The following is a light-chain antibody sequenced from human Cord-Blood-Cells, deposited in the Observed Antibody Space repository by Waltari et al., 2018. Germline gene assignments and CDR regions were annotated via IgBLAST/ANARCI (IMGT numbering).Light chain of an antibody. CDR2: DVS. V-gene: IGLV2-14*01. J-gene: IGLJ2*01. CDR1: SSDVGGYNY. CDR3: SSYTSSSTLV. Sequence: QSALTPPASVSGSPGQSITISCTGTSSDVGGYNYVSWYQQHPGKAPKLMIYDVSNRPSGVSNRLSGSKSGNTASLTISGLQAEDEADYYCSSYTSSSTLVFGGGTKLTVL.